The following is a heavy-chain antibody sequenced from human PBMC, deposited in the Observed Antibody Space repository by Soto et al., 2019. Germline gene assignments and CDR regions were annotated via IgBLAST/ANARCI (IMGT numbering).Heavy chain of an antibody. J-gene: IGHJ4*02. CDR2: IYYSGST. CDR3: ARGDIVVVPAAVDY. CDR1: GGSISSGGYY. D-gene: IGHD2-2*01. Sequence: SSETLSLTCTVSGGSISSGGYYWSWIRQHPGKGLEWIGYIYYSGSTYYNPSLKSRVTISVDTSKNQFSLKLSSVTAADTAVYYCARGDIVVVPAAVDYWGQGTLVTSPQ. V-gene: IGHV4-31*03.